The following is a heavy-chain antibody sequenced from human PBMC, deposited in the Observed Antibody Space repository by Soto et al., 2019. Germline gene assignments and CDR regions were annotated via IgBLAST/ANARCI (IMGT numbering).Heavy chain of an antibody. V-gene: IGHV4-30-4*01. CDR1: GGSISTGDHY. CDR2: IYYSGTT. D-gene: IGHD3-22*01. CDR3: ATYYDSSGPTFDY. J-gene: IGHJ4*02. Sequence: PSETLSLTCSVSGGSISTGDHYWGWIRQPPGKGLEWIGYIYYSGTTYYNPSLKSRLTISVDMSKNQFSLRLNSVTAADTAVYYCATYYDSSGPTFDYWGQGTLVTVSS.